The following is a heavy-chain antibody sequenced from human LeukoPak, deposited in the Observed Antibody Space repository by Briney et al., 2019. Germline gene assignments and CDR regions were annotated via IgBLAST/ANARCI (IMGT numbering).Heavy chain of an antibody. Sequence: SGGSLRLSCTASGFTFSSTGMHWVRQAPGKGLEWVSYIRYDGNNKYYGDSVKGRLTVSRDKSKNTLYLQMNSLRVEDTAVYYCARTYNPDYWGQGTLVTVSS. V-gene: IGHV3-30*02. D-gene: IGHD1-14*01. CDR2: IRYDGNNK. CDR3: ARTYNPDY. CDR1: GFTFSSTG. J-gene: IGHJ4*02.